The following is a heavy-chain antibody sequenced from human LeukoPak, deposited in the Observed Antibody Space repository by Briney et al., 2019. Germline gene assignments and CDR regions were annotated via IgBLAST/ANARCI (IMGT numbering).Heavy chain of an antibody. CDR3: ARVTGYTIEDYFDY. J-gene: IGHJ4*02. V-gene: IGHV4-39*01. D-gene: IGHD3-9*01. CDR1: GGSISSISYY. Sequence: SETLSLTCTVSGGSISSISYYWGWIRQPPGKGLEWIGSMYHNGSTYYNPSLKSRVTISVDTSKNQFSLKLSSVTAADTAVYYCARVTGYTIEDYFDYWGQGTLVTVSS. CDR2: MYHNGST.